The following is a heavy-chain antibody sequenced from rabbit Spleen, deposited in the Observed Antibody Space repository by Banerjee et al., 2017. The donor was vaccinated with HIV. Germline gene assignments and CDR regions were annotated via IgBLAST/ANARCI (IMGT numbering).Heavy chain of an antibody. D-gene: IGHD4-1*01. CDR1: GFSFSRDYV. CDR2: IASSSGNT. J-gene: IGHJ4*01. Sequence: QEQLVESGGGLFQPGGSLALTCQASGFSFSRDYVMCWVRQAPGKGLQWIACIASSSGNTWYASWVNGRFTISSHNAQNTLYLQLNSLTAADTATYFCVREVAGKFSLWGPGTLVTVS. V-gene: IGHV1S43*01. CDR3: VREVAGKFSL.